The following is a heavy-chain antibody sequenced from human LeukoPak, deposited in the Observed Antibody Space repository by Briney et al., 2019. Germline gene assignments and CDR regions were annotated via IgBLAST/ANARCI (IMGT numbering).Heavy chain of an antibody. Sequence: PSETLSLTCAVYGGSFSGYYWSWIRQPPGKGLEWIGEINHSGSTNYNPSLQSRVTISVDTSKNQFSLKLSSVTAADTAVYYCARGQLVPRLYYFDYWAREPWSPSPQ. J-gene: IGHJ4*02. V-gene: IGHV4-34*01. CDR2: INHSGST. CDR3: ARGQLVPRLYYFDY. D-gene: IGHD6-6*01. CDR1: GGSFSGYY.